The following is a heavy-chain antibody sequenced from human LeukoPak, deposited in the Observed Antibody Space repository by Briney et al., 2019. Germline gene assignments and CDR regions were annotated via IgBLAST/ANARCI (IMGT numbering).Heavy chain of an antibody. V-gene: IGHV4-38-2*01. CDR3: ARNDGSGYFDY. Sequence: SETLSLTCAVSDHSISSGNYWGWIRQPPGKGLEWIGSVYHSGSTHYSPSLKSRVTIAVDTSKNQFSLKLSSVTAADTAVYYCARNDGSGYFDYWGQGTLVTVSS. D-gene: IGHD3-22*01. J-gene: IGHJ4*02. CDR1: DHSISSGNY. CDR2: VYHSGST.